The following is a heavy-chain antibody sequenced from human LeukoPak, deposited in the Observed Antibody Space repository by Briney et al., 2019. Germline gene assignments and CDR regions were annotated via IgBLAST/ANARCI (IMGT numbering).Heavy chain of an antibody. D-gene: IGHD4-11*01. V-gene: IGHV3-48*02. CDR1: GFTFTSSN. J-gene: IGHJ4*02. CDR2: ISSSSSTI. Sequence: GGSLRLSCAASGFTFTSSNMNWVRQAPGKGLEWVSYISSSSSTIYYADSVKGRFTISRGNAENSLYLQMSSLRDEDTAVYYCARLTTLQAGYWGQGTLVTVSS. CDR3: ARLTTLQAGY.